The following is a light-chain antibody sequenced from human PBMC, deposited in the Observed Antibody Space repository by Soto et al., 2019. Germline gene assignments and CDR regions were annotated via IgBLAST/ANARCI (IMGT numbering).Light chain of an antibody. Sequence: QAVVTQPPSVSGAPGQRVTICCTGSSSNIGAGHVVHWYQQFPGRAPNLLIYGTSNRPSGVPDRFSGSKSGTSASLAITGLQGEDEGDYYCQSYDNGLSASVFGGGTKVTVL. CDR2: GTS. J-gene: IGLJ2*01. CDR1: SSNIGAGHV. CDR3: QSYDNGLSASV. V-gene: IGLV1-40*01.